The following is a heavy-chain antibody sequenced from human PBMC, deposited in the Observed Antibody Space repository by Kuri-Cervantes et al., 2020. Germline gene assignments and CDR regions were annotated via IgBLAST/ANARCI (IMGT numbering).Heavy chain of an antibody. Sequence: GESLKISCVGSGFTFSNAWMNWVRQVPGQGLKWVTLFWNDTTKKHYSGSVKGRFTLSRDNSKSTLYLQMNGLRPEGTAVYFCPKHLRWGQGTLVTVSS. J-gene: IGHJ1*01. CDR3: PKHLR. CDR1: GFTFSNAW. V-gene: IGHV3-30*02. CDR2: FWNDTTKK.